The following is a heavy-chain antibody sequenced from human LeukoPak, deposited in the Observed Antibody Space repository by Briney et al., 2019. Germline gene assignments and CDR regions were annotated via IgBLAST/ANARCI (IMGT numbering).Heavy chain of an antibody. D-gene: IGHD1-26*01. CDR2: INPNSGGT. Sequence: GASVKVSCKASGYTFTGYYMHWVRQAPGQGLEWMGWINPNSGGTNYAQKFQGWVTMTRDTSTSTAYMELSRLRSDDTAVYYCASQSGSYYDAFDIWGQGTMVTVSS. V-gene: IGHV1-2*04. CDR1: GYTFTGYY. CDR3: ASQSGSYYDAFDI. J-gene: IGHJ3*02.